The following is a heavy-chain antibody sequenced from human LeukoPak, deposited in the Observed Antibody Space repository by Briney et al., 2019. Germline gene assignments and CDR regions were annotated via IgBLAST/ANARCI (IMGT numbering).Heavy chain of an antibody. V-gene: IGHV3-23*01. CDR1: GFTFSSYA. D-gene: IGHD6-13*01. J-gene: IGHJ3*02. CDR3: AKEGYSSSFQPPDAFDI. CDR2: ISGSGGST. Sequence: GGSLRLSCAASGFTFSSYAMSWVRQAPGKGLEWVSAISGSGGSTYYADSVKGRFTISRDNSKNTLYLQMNSLRAEDTAVYYCAKEGYSSSFQPPDAFDIWGQGTMVTVSS.